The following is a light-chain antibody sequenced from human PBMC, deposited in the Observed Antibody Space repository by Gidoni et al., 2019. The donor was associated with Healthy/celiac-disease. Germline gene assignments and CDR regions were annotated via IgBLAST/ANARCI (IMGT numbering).Light chain of an antibody. J-gene: IGKJ1*01. Sequence: EIVLTQSPGTLSLSPGERATLSCRASQSVSSTYLPWYQQKPGQAPRLLIYGSSSRVTGVPDRFSGSGSGTDFTLTISRLEPEDFAVYYCQQGAFGQWTKVEMK. CDR3: QQGA. CDR2: GSS. V-gene: IGKV3-20*01. CDR1: QSVSSTY.